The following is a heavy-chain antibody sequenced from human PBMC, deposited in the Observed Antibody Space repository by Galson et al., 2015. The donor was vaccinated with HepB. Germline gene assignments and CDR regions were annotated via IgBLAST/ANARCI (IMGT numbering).Heavy chain of an antibody. CDR1: GFSVTSNY. CDR2: IYGGHNT. D-gene: IGHD7-27*01. V-gene: IGHV3-53*01. CDR3: AQLGTGY. J-gene: IGHJ4*02. Sequence: SLRLSCAASGFSVTSNYMNWVRQAPGKGLEWVSVIYGGHNTYYADPVKGRFLISRDDSKNTLYLQMNSLRADDSAVYYCAQLGTGYWGQGTLVTVSS.